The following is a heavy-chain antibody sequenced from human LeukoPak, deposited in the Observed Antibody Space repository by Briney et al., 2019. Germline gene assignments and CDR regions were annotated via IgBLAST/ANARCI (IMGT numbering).Heavy chain of an antibody. CDR2: IIPIFGIA. CDR3: ARNVATIDVGAFDI. D-gene: IGHD5-12*01. V-gene: IGHV1-69*04. J-gene: IGHJ3*02. Sequence: GSSVPVSCKASGGTFSSYAISWVRQAPGQGLEWMGRIIPIFGIANYAQKFQGRVTITADKSTSTVYMELSSLRSEDTAVYYCARNVATIDVGAFDIWGQGTMVTVSS. CDR1: GGTFSSYA.